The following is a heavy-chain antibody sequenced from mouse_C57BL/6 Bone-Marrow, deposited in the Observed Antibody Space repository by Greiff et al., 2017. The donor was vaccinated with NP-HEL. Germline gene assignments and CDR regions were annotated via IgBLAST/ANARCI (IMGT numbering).Heavy chain of an antibody. D-gene: IGHD1-1*01. V-gene: IGHV1-80*01. J-gene: IGHJ2*01. CDR2: IYPGDGDT. Sequence: VQLQQSGAELVKPGASVKISCKASGYAFSSYWMNWVKQRPGTGLEWIGQIYPGDGDTNYNGKFKGKATLTADKSSSTAYMQLSSLTSEDSSVYFCARYYGSSYYVDYWGQGTTLTVSS. CDR1: GYAFSSYW. CDR3: ARYYGSSYYVDY.